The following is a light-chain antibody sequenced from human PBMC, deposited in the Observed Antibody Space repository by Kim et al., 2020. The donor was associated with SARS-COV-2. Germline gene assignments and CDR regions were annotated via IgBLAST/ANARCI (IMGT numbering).Light chain of an antibody. V-gene: IGLV6-57*04. J-gene: IGLJ3*02. CDR2: EDV. CDR1: SGSIASDY. CDR3: QSFDANNQV. Sequence: NFMLTQPPSVSESPGKTITISCTRSSGSIASDYVQWYQQRPGSAPITLIYEDVQRPSGVPDRFSGSIDRSSNSAALTISGLKTEDEADYYCQSFDANNQVFGGGTKLTVL.